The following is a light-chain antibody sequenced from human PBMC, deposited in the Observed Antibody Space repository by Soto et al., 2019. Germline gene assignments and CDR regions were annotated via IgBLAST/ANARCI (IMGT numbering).Light chain of an antibody. CDR2: KAS. Sequence: DIPMTQSPSTLSASVGDRVTITCRASQTISIWLAWYQQKPGKAPKLLMYKASTLESGVPSRFSGSGSGTEFTLTISSLQPDDFATYYCQQYSSNPLSIGGGTKVEIK. V-gene: IGKV1-5*03. CDR3: QQYSSNPLS. CDR1: QTISIW. J-gene: IGKJ4*01.